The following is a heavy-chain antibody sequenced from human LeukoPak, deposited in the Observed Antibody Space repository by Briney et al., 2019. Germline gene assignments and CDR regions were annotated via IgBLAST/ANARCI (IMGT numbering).Heavy chain of an antibody. J-gene: IGHJ4*02. Sequence: SGTLSLTCTVSGGSISSYYWSWIRQPPGKGLEWIGYIYYSGSTNYNPSLKSRVTISVDTSKNQFSLKLSSVTAADTAVYYCARRSGWQFDYWGQGTLVTVSS. CDR1: GGSISSYY. CDR2: IYYSGST. CDR3: ARRSGWQFDY. V-gene: IGHV4-59*01. D-gene: IGHD6-19*01.